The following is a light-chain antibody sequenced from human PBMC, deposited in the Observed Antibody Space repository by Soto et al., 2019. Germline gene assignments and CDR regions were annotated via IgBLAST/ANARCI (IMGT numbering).Light chain of an antibody. V-gene: IGLV2-14*01. CDR1: SSDVRGYNY. J-gene: IGLJ3*02. CDR3: SSYTSSSTWV. Sequence: QSALTQPASVSGSPGQSIAISCTGTSSDVRGYNYVSWYQQHPGKTPNLMIYDVSNRPSGVSNRFSGSKSGNTASLTISGLQAEDEADYYCSSYTSSSTWVFGGGTKLTVL. CDR2: DVS.